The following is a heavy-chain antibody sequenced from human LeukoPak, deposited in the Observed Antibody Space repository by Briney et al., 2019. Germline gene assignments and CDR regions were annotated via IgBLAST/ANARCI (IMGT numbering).Heavy chain of an antibody. CDR2: ISYDGSNK. CDR1: GFTFSSYA. J-gene: IGHJ4*02. CDR3: ARVPLGEWELPV. V-gene: IGHV3-30-3*01. D-gene: IGHD1-26*01. Sequence: GGSLRLSCAASGFTFSSYAMHWVRQAPGKGLGWVAVISYDGSNKYYADSVKGRFTISRDNSKNTLYLQMNSLRAEDTAVYYCARVPLGEWELPVWGQGTLVTISS.